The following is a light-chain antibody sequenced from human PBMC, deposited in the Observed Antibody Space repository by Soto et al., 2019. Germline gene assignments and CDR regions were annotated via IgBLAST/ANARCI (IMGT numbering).Light chain of an antibody. CDR2: AAS. Sequence: AIRMTQSPSSLSASTGDRFTITCLASQGISSYLAWYQQKPGKAPKLLIYAASTLQSGVPSRFSGSGSGTDFTLTISSLQPEDFATYYCQQTDNFPLTFGQGTRLEIK. J-gene: IGKJ5*01. V-gene: IGKV1-8*01. CDR3: QQTDNFPLT. CDR1: QGISSY.